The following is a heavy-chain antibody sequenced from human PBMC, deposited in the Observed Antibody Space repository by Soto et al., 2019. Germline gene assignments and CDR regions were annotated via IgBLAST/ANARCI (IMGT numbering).Heavy chain of an antibody. CDR1: GTSLSDNS. V-gene: IGHV4-34*01. Sequence: NPSETLSLTCAVYGTSLSDNSWTWIRKPPGKGLEWLGDIDHSATTNYNPSLETRFPMSMDISKTQFALKMTSLAVAATAVSYVARIVKGGAFKGGRMTYFWYVDFWGRGTLVTVSS. CDR3: ARIVKGGAFKGGRMTYFWYVDF. D-gene: IGHD3-16*01. CDR2: IDHSATT. J-gene: IGHJ2*01.